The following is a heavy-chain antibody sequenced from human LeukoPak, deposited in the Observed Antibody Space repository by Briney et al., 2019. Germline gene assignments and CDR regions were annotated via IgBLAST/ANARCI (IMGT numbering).Heavy chain of an antibody. Sequence: PSETLSLTCTVSGGSISSGGYYWSWIRQPPGKGLEWIGYIYHSGSTYYNPSLKSRVTISVDRSKNQFSLKLSSVTAADTAVYYCARAGGSVRQQLNAFDIWGQGTMVTVSS. V-gene: IGHV4-30-2*01. CDR3: ARAGGSVRQQLNAFDI. D-gene: IGHD6-13*01. CDR2: IYHSGST. CDR1: GGSISSGGYY. J-gene: IGHJ3*02.